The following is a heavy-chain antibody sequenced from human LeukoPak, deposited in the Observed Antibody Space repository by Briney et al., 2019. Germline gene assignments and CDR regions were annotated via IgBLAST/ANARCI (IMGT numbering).Heavy chain of an antibody. V-gene: IGHV2-5*01. Sequence: SGPTLVNPTQTLTLTCTFPGFSLNTNAVAVGWVRQPPGQALEWLTFIYGNDDKRYSPPLASRLTITKDTSKNQVVLTMTDMDYVDTATYYCAHRTMVTSVDYWGQGTLVTVSS. D-gene: IGHD4-17*01. CDR3: AHRTMVTSVDY. CDR2: IYGNDDK. J-gene: IGHJ4*02. CDR1: GFSLNTNAVA.